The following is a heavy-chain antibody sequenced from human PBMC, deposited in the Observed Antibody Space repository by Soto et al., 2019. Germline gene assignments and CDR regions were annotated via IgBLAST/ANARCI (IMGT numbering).Heavy chain of an antibody. CDR3: TTGRYSGPYPIW. D-gene: IGHD1-26*01. CDR2: IKSKTDGGTI. J-gene: IGHJ4*02. Sequence: GGSLRLSCAASGFTFSNAWMSWVRQAPGKGLEWVGRIKSKTDGGTIDYAAPVKGRFSISRDDSKNTLSLQMNSLKTEDTAVYFCTTGRYSGPYPIWWGQGTLVTVSS. V-gene: IGHV3-15*01. CDR1: GFTFSNAW.